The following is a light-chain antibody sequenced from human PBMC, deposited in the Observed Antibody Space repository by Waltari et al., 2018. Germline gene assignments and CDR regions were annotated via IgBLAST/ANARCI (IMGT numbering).Light chain of an antibody. J-gene: IGLJ3*02. CDR2: EDI. CDR1: ALPTKY. V-gene: IGLV3-10*01. CDR3: YSTDSSGHDRV. Sequence: SYELTQPPSVSVSPGQTARITCSGDALPTKYAYWYQQKSGQAPVLVIYEDIKRPSGLPERFSGSSSGTTATLTISGAHVEDEADYYCYSTDSSGHDRVFGGGTKLTVL.